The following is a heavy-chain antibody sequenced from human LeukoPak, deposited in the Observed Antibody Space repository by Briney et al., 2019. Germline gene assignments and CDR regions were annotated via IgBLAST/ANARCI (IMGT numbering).Heavy chain of an antibody. CDR3: ARERQDPILHSGAFDI. CDR2: IARDGSHT. V-gene: IGHV3-30*04. Sequence: GGSLRLSCAASAVTVSTKCMHWARQAPGKGRECEAFIARDGSHTYYAESVKGRFTVTRDNSNNSLYLHMNSLRAEDTAVYFCARERQDPILHSGAFDIWGQGRMVTVSS. CDR1: AVTVSTKC. J-gene: IGHJ3*02. D-gene: IGHD2-21*01.